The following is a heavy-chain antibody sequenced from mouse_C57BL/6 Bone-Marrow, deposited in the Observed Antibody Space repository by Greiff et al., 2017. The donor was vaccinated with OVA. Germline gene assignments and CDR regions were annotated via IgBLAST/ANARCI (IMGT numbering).Heavy chain of an antibody. Sequence: QVQLQQPGAELVKPGASVKLSCKASGYTFTSYWMHWVKQRPGQGLEWIGMIHPNSGSTNYNEKFKSRVTLTVDKSSSTAYMQLRCLTSDDSAVYYSVDDYGGAYAMDYWGQGTSVTVSS. J-gene: IGHJ4*01. V-gene: IGHV1-64*01. D-gene: IGHD2-4*01. CDR1: GYTFTSYW. CDR3: VDDYGGAYAMDY. CDR2: IHPNSGST.